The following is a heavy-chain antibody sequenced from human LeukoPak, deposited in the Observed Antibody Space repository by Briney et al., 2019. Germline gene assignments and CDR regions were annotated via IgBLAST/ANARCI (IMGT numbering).Heavy chain of an antibody. CDR1: GFTFSSYW. CDR2: IKQDGSEK. CDR3: ASYLSAYYYDSSGYYSDY. V-gene: IGHV3-7*01. J-gene: IGHJ4*02. D-gene: IGHD3-22*01. Sequence: PGGSLRLSCAASGFTFSSYWMSWVRQAPGKGLEWVANIKQDGSEKYYVDSVKGRFTISRDNAKNSLYLQMNSPRAEDTAVYYCASYLSAYYYDSSGYYSDYWGQGTLVTVSS.